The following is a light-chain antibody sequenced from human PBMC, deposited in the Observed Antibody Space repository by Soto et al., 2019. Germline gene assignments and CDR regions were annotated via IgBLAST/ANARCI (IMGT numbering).Light chain of an antibody. CDR1: QSVSSDY. CDR2: GAS. CDR3: QQFASYPLT. J-gene: IGKJ4*01. V-gene: IGKV3-20*01. Sequence: EIVLTQSPGTLSLSPGERATLSCRAIQSVSSDYLAWYHQKPCQPPRLLIYGASSRATGIPDRFSGGGSGTDFTLTISRLEPEDFAVYYCQQFASYPLTFGGGTKVDIK.